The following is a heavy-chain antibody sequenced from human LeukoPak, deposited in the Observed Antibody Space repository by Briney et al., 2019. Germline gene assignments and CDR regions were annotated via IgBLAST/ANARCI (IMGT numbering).Heavy chain of an antibody. J-gene: IGHJ3*02. V-gene: IGHV1-69*13. CDR3: ARDANRSYAFDI. CDR1: GGTFSSYA. Sequence: SVKVSCKASGGTFSSYAISWVRQAPGQGLEWMGGIIPIFGTANYAQKFQGRVTITADESTSTAYMELSSLRSEDTAVYYCARDANRSYAFDIWGQGTMVTVSS. CDR2: IIPIFGTA. D-gene: IGHD6-13*01.